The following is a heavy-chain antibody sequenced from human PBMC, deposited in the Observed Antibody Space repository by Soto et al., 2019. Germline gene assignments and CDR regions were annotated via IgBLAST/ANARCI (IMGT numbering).Heavy chain of an antibody. CDR1: GGSFTEAY. CDR3: ARAPRELLAEGPLFLYYYYGFDV. D-gene: IGHD1-7*01. J-gene: IGHJ6*02. Sequence: QVHLQQWGAGLLKPSGTLSLTCIVSGGSFTEAYWTWVRQSPGRGLEWIGEVFHAGNTNYNPSLKSRVTLSLDTAKNQFSLRLTSVTAADSAVYYCARAPRELLAEGPLFLYYYYGFDVWGQGTTVIVSS. V-gene: IGHV4-34*12. CDR2: VFHAGNT.